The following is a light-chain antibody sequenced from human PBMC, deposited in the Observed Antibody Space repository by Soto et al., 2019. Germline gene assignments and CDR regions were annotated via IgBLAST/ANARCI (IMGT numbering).Light chain of an antibody. Sequence: DIQLTQSPSTLSASLGDRVTLSCRASQSVSSKLAWYQQKPGKAPKLLIYDASTRATGVPARFSGSGSGTEFTLTISSLQPDDFATYYCQQYKSYRRTFGQGTKVDI. CDR2: DAS. CDR1: QSVSSK. J-gene: IGKJ1*01. V-gene: IGKV1-5*01. CDR3: QQYKSYRRT.